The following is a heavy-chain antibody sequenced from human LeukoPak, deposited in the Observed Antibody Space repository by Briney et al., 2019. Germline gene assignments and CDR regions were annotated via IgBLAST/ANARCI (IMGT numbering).Heavy chain of an antibody. Sequence: GGSLRLSCAASGFTFRGYNMNWVRQAPGKGLEWVSYITGGSTTIYYADSVKGRFTISRDNAKNSLYLQMNSLRAEDTAVYYCARDYSTVTTFFDYWGQGTLVTVSS. J-gene: IGHJ4*02. CDR1: GFTFRGYN. V-gene: IGHV3-48*01. D-gene: IGHD4-17*01. CDR2: ITGGSTTI. CDR3: ARDYSTVTTFFDY.